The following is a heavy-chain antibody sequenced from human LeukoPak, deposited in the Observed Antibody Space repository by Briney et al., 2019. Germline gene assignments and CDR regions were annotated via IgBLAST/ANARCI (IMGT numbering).Heavy chain of an antibody. CDR2: IKSKTDGGTT. J-gene: IGHJ6*03. Sequence: GGSLRLSCAASGFTFSNAWMNWVRQAPGKGLEWVGRIKSKTDGGTTDYRAPVKGRFTISRDDSKNTLYLQANSLKTEDTAVYYCTTGGSTIFQSARPPYYHYMDVWGKGTTVTVSS. D-gene: IGHD3-9*01. CDR1: GFTFSNAW. V-gene: IGHV3-15*01. CDR3: TTGGSTIFQSARPPYYHYMDV.